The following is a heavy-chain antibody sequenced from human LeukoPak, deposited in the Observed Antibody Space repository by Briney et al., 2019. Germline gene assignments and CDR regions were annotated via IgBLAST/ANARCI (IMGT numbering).Heavy chain of an antibody. D-gene: IGHD3-10*01. CDR2: IWHDGSNQ. J-gene: IGHJ4*02. Sequence: PSGRSLRLSCAASGFTFSNYGMHWVRQAPGKGLEWVAVIWHDGSNQYYADSVKGRFTISRDNSKDTLYLQMNSLRVEDTAVYYCARQTGTYDLDYWGQGTLVTVSS. CDR1: GFTFSNYG. V-gene: IGHV3-33*01. CDR3: ARQTGTYDLDY.